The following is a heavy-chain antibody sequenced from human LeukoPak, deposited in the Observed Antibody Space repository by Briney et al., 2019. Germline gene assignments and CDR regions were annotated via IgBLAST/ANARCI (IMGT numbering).Heavy chain of an antibody. J-gene: IGHJ5*02. V-gene: IGHV1-18*01. CDR1: GYTFTSYG. CDR2: ISAYNGNT. D-gene: IGHD2-2*01. CDR3: ARDPALTVPTNWFDP. Sequence: ASVKVSCKASGYTFTSYGISWVRQAPGQGLEWMGWISAYNGNTNYAQKLQGRVTMTTDTSTSTAYMELRSLRFDDTAVYYCARDPALTVPTNWFDPWGQGTLVTVSS.